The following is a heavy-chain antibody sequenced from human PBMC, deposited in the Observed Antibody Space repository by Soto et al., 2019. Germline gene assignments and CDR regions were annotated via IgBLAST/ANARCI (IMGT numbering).Heavy chain of an antibody. V-gene: IGHV3-48*02. D-gene: IGHD3-16*01. CDR3: AREMGACSDSSCYPGPYDS. J-gene: IGHJ5*02. CDR2: ITSKSTTI. Sequence: GGSLRLSCAASGFTFTSYSMNWVRQAPGQGLEWVSYITSKSTTIKYADSVKGRFTVSRDNAKNSLYLQLNSLRDEDTAVYYCAREMGACSDSSCYPGPYDSWGQGTLVTISS. CDR1: GFTFTSYS.